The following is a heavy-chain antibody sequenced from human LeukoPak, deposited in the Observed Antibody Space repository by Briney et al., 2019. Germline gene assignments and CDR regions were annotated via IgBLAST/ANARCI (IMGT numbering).Heavy chain of an antibody. D-gene: IGHD2-2*02. CDR1: GYTFTGYY. J-gene: IGHJ3*02. V-gene: IGHV1-69*13. CDR3: ARDLRYCSSTSCYNGAFDI. CDR2: IIPIFGTA. Sequence: SVKVSCKASGYTFTGYYMHWVRQAPGQGLEWMGGIIPIFGTANYAQKFQGRVTITADESTSTAYMELSSLRSEDTAVYYCARDLRYCSSTSCYNGAFDIWGQGTMVTVSS.